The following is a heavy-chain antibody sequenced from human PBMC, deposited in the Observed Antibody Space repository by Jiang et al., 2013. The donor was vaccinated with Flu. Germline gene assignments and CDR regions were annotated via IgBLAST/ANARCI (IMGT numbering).Heavy chain of an antibody. CDR3: ARDPETESIDY. CDR2: MNDDGSKI. V-gene: IGHV3-7*01. CDR1: GFTFSGYW. J-gene: IGHJ4*02. Sequence: GGGLVQPGESLRLSCAASGFTFSGYWMAWVRQAPVKGLEWVASMNDDGSKIHYVDSVKGRFTISRDNAKNTLYLQMNSLRAEDTAIYFCARDPETESIDYWGQGTLVTVSS. D-gene: IGHD1-1*01.